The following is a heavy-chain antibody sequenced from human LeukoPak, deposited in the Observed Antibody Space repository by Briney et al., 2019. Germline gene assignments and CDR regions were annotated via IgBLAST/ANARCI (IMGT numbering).Heavy chain of an antibody. D-gene: IGHD6-13*01. CDR3: ARHHVVISWYRINWFDP. J-gene: IGHJ5*02. CDR1: GGSIRSNSDY. CDR2: RHHAGNT. V-gene: IGHV4-39*01. Sequence: PSETLPLTCTVSGGSIRSNSDYWGWFRQSPGRGLEWIGSRHHAGNTYYNPSLKSRVTIFADTSKNQISLHLTSVTAADTAVYFCARHHVVISWYRINWFDPWGQGTLVTVSS.